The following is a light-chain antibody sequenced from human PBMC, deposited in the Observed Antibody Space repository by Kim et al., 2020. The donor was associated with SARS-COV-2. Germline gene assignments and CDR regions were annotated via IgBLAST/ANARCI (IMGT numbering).Light chain of an antibody. CDR2: GAS. Sequence: LSPGETATLSGRASQSVSRSDLAWYQQRPGQAPRLLIHGASNRATGTSDRISGSGSGTDFTLTISRLEPEDFAVYYCQQYGSSPVTFGQGTKLEI. CDR3: QQYGSSPVT. CDR1: QSVSRSD. J-gene: IGKJ2*01. V-gene: IGKV3-20*01.